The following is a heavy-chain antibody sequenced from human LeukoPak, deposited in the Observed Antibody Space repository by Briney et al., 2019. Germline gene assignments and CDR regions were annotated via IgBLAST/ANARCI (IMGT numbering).Heavy chain of an antibody. D-gene: IGHD6-13*01. CDR1: NYTFTTYG. CDR2: INTYNGNT. CDR3: AKDRAAARNLDI. J-gene: IGHJ4*02. Sequence: ASVKVSCKASNYTFTTYGINWVRQAPGQGLEWVGWINTYNGNTKYTERFQGRVTMTTDTSTTTAYMELKSLRSDDTAIYYCAKDRAAARNLDIWGQGTLVTVSS. V-gene: IGHV1-18*01.